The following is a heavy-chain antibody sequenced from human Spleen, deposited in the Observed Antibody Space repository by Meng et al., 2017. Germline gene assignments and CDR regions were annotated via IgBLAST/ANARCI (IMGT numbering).Heavy chain of an antibody. CDR1: GFTVSSNY. CDR3: ARINYHDSSGYDED. J-gene: IGHJ4*02. CDR2: MSSSGSTM. V-gene: IGHV3-11*04. Sequence: GESLKISCAASGFTVSSNYMSWVRQAPGKGLEWVSYMSSSGSTMYYADSVKGRFTVSRDNAKNSLFLQMNSLRAEDTATYYCARINYHDSSGYDEDWGQGTLVTVSS. D-gene: IGHD3-22*01.